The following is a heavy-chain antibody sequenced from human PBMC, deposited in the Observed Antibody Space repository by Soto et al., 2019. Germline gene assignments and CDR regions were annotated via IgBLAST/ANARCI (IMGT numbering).Heavy chain of an antibody. D-gene: IGHD1-26*01. V-gene: IGHV3-48*02. Sequence: GGSLRLSCAASGFTFTSSSMTWVRQAPGKGLEGVSYISSSSRSIYYADSVKGRFTISRDNAKNSLYLQMNSLRDEDTAVYYCARSRSGTYSSYYCGDGTLVTVSS. J-gene: IGHJ4*01. CDR2: ISSSSRSI. CDR3: ARSRSGTYSSYY. CDR1: GFTFTSSS.